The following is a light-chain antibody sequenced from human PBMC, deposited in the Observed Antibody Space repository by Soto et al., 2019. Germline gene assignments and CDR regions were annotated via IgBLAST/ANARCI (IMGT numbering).Light chain of an antibody. CDR3: QHLNSYST. Sequence: DIQLTQSPSFLSASVGDRVTITCRASQGISSYLAWYQQKPGEAPKLLIYAASTLQSGVPSRFSGSGSGTDFTLTISSLQPEDFATYDCQHLNSYSTFGQGTRLEIK. CDR2: AAS. V-gene: IGKV1-9*01. J-gene: IGKJ5*01. CDR1: QGISSY.